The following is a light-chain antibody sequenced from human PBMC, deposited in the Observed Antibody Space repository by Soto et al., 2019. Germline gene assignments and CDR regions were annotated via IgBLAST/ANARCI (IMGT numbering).Light chain of an antibody. CDR3: CSYAGSSWV. Sequence: QSVLTQPPSVSGSPGQSVTISCTGTSSDVGGYNYVSWYQQHPGKAPKLMIYDVSKRPSGVPDRFSCSKSGKTASLTISGLQAEDEADYYCCSYAGSSWVFGGGTKLTVL. CDR2: DVS. J-gene: IGLJ2*01. V-gene: IGLV2-11*01. CDR1: SSDVGGYNY.